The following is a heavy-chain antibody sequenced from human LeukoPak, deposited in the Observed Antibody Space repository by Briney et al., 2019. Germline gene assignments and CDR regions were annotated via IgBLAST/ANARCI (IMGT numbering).Heavy chain of an antibody. J-gene: IGHJ4*02. V-gene: IGHV3-23*01. CDR3: AKKVAVAGKKDAPFDY. CDR1: GFTFSSYA. D-gene: IGHD6-19*01. Sequence: PGGTLTLSCAASGFTFSSYAMSWVRHAQGKGMEWDSSISGSGGSTYYADSVNGRFTISRDNSKNTLYLQMNSLRAEDTAVYYCAKKVAVAGKKDAPFDYWGQGTLVTVSS. CDR2: ISGSGGST.